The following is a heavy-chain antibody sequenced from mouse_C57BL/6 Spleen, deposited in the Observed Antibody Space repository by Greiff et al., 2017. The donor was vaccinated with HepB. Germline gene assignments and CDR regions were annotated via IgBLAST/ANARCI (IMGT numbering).Heavy chain of an antibody. CDR2: IHPNSGST. CDR1: GYTFTSYW. J-gene: IGHJ2*01. Sequence: LVESGAELVKPGASVKLSCKASGYTFTSYWMHWVKQRPGQGLEWIGMIHPNSGSTNYNEKFKSKATLTVDKSSSTAYMQLSSLTSEDSAVYYCAREDYYGSSYGYWGQGTTLTVSS. D-gene: IGHD1-1*01. V-gene: IGHV1-64*01. CDR3: AREDYYGSSYGY.